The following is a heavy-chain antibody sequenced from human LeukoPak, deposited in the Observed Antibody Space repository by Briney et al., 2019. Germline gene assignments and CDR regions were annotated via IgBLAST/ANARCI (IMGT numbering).Heavy chain of an antibody. CDR3: ARAKGYCSGGSCRNWFDP. Sequence: SQTLSLTCAISGDSVSSNSAAWNWIRQSPSRGLEWLGRTYYRSKWYNDYAVSVKSRITINPDTSKNQFSLQLNSVTPEDTAVYYCARAKGYCSGGSCRNWFDPWGQGTLVTVSS. D-gene: IGHD2-15*01. J-gene: IGHJ5*02. CDR2: TYYRSKWYN. CDR1: GDSVSSNSAA. V-gene: IGHV6-1*01.